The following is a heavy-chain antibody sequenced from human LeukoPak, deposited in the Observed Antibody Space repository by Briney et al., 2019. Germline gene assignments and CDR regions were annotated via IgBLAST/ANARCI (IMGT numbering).Heavy chain of an antibody. D-gene: IGHD5-18*01. V-gene: IGHV3-30*02. J-gene: IGHJ4*02. CDR2: IRNDGNKK. CDR3: VKVDT. CDR1: GFTFSTSG. Sequence: GGSLRLSCVASGFTFSTSGIHWVRQSPGKGLDWVAFIRNDGNKKNYAESVKGRFTISRDNSKNTLYLQMDSLSAEDTAVYYCVKVDTWGQGTLVTVSS.